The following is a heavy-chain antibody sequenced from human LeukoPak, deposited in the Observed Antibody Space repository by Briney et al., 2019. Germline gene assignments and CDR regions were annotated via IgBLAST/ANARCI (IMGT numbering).Heavy chain of an antibody. J-gene: IGHJ4*02. D-gene: IGHD5-18*01. CDR2: IRSKAKSYAT. CDR3: RVDTAMGY. CDR1: GFTFSGSA. V-gene: IGHV3-73*01. Sequence: GGSLRLSCAASGFTFSGSAMHWVRQASGKGLEWVGRIRSKAKSYATAYAASVKGRFTVSRDDSKNTAYLQMNSLKTEDTAVYYCRVDTAMGYWGQGTLVTVSS.